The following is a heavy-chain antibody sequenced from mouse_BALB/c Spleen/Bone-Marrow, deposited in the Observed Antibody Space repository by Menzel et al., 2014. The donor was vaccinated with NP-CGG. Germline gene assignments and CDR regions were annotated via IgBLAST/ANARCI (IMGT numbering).Heavy chain of an antibody. V-gene: IGHV1-31*01. CDR3: ARRVITTGPGFAY. D-gene: IGHD2-4*01. CDR1: GYSFTSYY. CDR2: IDPFNGVT. J-gene: IGHJ3*01. Sequence: EVQGVESGPELMKPGASVKISCKASGYSFTSYYIHWVKQNHGKSLEWIGYIDPFNGVTIYNQKFKGKATLTADKSSSTAYMHLSSLTSEDSAVYYCARRVITTGPGFAYWGQGILVTVSA.